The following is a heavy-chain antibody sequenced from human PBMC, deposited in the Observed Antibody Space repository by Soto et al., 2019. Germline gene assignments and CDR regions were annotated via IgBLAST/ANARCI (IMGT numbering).Heavy chain of an antibody. CDR3: ARAGSIQMANFHF. CDR2: IIPLFGTP. V-gene: IGHV1-69*01. D-gene: IGHD5-18*01. Sequence: QVLLMQSGAEVKKPGSSVKVSCTSSGGPFSSYGISWVRQVPGQGLEWLGGIIPLFGTPSYARKFQDRLTISSDESTTTAYMELSSLTSEDTAMYFCARAGSIQMANFHFWGQGNLVTVSS. CDR1: GGPFSSYG. J-gene: IGHJ4*02.